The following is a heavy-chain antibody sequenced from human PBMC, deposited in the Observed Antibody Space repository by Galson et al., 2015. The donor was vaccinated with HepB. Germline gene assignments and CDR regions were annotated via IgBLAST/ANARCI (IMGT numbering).Heavy chain of an antibody. Sequence: SLRLSCAVSGFTFGDYAMSWFRQAPGKGLEWVGFIRSKGYGGTTEYAASVKGRFIISRDDSKSVAYLQMDSLETEDTAVYYCSRADTGWHNPFDYWGQGTLVTVSS. CDR1: GFTFGDYA. CDR2: IRSKGYGGTT. CDR3: SRADTGWHNPFDY. J-gene: IGHJ4*02. V-gene: IGHV3-49*03. D-gene: IGHD1/OR15-1a*01.